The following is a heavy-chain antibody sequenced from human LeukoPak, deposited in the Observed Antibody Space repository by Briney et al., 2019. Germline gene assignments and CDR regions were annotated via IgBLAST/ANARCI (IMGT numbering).Heavy chain of an antibody. Sequence: GGSLRLSCAAPGFTFSSYWMHWVRQAPGKGLVWVSRSNSDGSSTSYADSVKGRFTISRDNAKNTLYLQMNSLRAEDTAVYYCARVSDAYAMDVWGQGTTVTVSS. CDR3: ARVSDAYAMDV. D-gene: IGHD5-24*01. CDR2: SNSDGSST. J-gene: IGHJ6*02. CDR1: GFTFSSYW. V-gene: IGHV3-74*01.